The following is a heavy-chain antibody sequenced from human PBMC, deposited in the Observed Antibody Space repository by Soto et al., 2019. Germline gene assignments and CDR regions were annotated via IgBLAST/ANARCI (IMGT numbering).Heavy chain of an antibody. CDR3: ARKMATVTTSWFDP. J-gene: IGHJ5*02. CDR1: GYTFTSYG. D-gene: IGHD4-17*01. Sequence: ASVKVSCKASGYTFTSYGISWVRQAPGQGLEWMGWISAYNGNTNYAQKLQGRVTMTTDTSTSTAYMELRSLRSDDTAVYYCARKMATVTTSWFDPWGQGTLVTVSS. V-gene: IGHV1-18*01. CDR2: ISAYNGNT.